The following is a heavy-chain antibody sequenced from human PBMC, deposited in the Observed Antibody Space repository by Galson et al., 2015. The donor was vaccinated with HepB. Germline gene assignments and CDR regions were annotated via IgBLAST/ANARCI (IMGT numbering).Heavy chain of an antibody. CDR3: TAGITMVRGVITSSLYYYYGMDV. V-gene: IGHV3-15*01. CDR1: GFTFSNAW. CDR2: IKSKTDGGTT. J-gene: IGHJ6*02. D-gene: IGHD3-10*01. Sequence: SLRLSCAASGFTFSNAWMSWVRQAPGKGLEWAGRIKSKTDGGTTDYAAPVKGRFTISRDDSKNTLYLQMNSLKTEDTAVYYCTAGITMVRGVITSSLYYYYGMDVWGQATAVTVSS.